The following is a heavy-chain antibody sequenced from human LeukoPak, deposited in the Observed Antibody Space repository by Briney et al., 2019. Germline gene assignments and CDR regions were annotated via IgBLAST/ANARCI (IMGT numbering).Heavy chain of an antibody. J-gene: IGHJ4*02. CDR2: ITSSSTYM. CDR3: AREGSSSSAGDYFDY. Sequence: PGGSLRLSCAASGFTFNSYNMNWVRQAPGKGLEWVSSITSSSTYMYYADSVKGRFTISRDNAKNSLYLQMNSLRAEDTAVYYCAREGSSSSAGDYFDYWGQGTLVTVSS. V-gene: IGHV3-21*01. CDR1: GFTFNSYN. D-gene: IGHD6-6*01.